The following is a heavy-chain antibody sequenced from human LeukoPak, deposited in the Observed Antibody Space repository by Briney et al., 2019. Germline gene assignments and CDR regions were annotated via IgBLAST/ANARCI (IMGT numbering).Heavy chain of an antibody. V-gene: IGHV1-46*01. CDR3: ATGALTFDI. Sequence: ASVKVSCKASGYTFTSYYMHWVRQAPGQGLEWMGIINPSGGSTSYAQKFQGRVTMTEDTSTDTAYMELSSLRSEDTAVYYCATGALTFDIWGQGTMVTVSS. D-gene: IGHD1-14*01. CDR2: INPSGGST. J-gene: IGHJ3*02. CDR1: GYTFTSYY.